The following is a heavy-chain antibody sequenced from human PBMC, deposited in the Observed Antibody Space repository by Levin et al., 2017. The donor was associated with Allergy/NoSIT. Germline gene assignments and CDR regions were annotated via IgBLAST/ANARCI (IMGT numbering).Heavy chain of an antibody. CDR1: GFTFSSYS. CDR3: ASSGVIVPADTDYYYFGMDV. J-gene: IGHJ6*02. V-gene: IGHV3-21*01. D-gene: IGHD2-2*01. CDR2: ISSSSFYI. Sequence: GESLKISCAASGFTFSSYSMNWVRQAPGKGLEWVSSISSSSFYIYYADSVKGRFTISRDNAKNSLYLQMNSLRAEDTAVYYCASSGVIVPADTDYYYFGMDVWGQGTTVTVSS.